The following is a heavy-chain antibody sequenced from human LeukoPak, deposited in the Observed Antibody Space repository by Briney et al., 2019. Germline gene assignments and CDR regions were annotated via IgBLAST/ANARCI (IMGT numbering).Heavy chain of an antibody. CDR3: ARHYYDSTGYYYFEY. D-gene: IGHD3-22*01. CDR2: MYYSGST. CDR1: GDSITGSSYY. Sequence: SETLSLTRTVSGDSITGSSYYWGWIRQPPGKGLEWIGSMYYSGSTYSNPSLKSRVTISVDTSKNQFSLKLSSVTAADTAVYYCARHYYDSTGYYYFEYWGPGTLVTVSS. J-gene: IGHJ4*02. V-gene: IGHV4-39*01.